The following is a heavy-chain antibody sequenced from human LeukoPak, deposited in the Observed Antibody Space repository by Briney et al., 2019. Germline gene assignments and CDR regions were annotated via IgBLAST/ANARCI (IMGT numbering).Heavy chain of an antibody. D-gene: IGHD2-2*01. CDR2: INHSGST. V-gene: IGHV4-34*01. Sequence: SETLSLTCAVYGGSFSDYYWSWIRQPPGKGLEWIAQINHSGSTNYNPSLKSRVTISVDTSKNQFSLEMSSVTAADAAVYYCAAVPAADLGYWGQGTLVTVSS. CDR1: GGSFSDYY. J-gene: IGHJ4*02. CDR3: AAVPAADLGY.